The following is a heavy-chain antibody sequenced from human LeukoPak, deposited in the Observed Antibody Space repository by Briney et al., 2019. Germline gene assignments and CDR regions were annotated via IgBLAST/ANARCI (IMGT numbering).Heavy chain of an antibody. J-gene: IGHJ5*02. D-gene: IGHD3-3*01. CDR1: RYTFTGYY. CDR2: INPNSGGT. Sequence: ASVEVSCKASRYTFTGYYMHWVRQAPGQGLEWMGWINPNSGGTNYAQKFQGRVTMTRDTSISTAYMELSRLRSDDTAVYYCARGLDYDFWSGYYLLDPWGQGTLVTVSS. CDR3: ARGLDYDFWSGYYLLDP. V-gene: IGHV1-2*02.